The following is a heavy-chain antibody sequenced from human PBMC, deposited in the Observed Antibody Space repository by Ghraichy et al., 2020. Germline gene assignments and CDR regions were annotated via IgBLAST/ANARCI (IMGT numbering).Heavy chain of an antibody. CDR2: TYYRSQWHF. J-gene: IGHJ4*02. Sequence: SQTLSLTCAISGDDVSRDTATWNWLRHSPSRGLEWLGKTYYRSQWHFEYATSVEGRISVSPDPSKNQFGMKLKSVTPEDTATYYCARAGGGYYDYWSLGSLVTVTS. CDR1: GDDVSRDTAT. CDR3: ARAGGGYYDY. V-gene: IGHV6-1*01. D-gene: IGHD3-16*01.